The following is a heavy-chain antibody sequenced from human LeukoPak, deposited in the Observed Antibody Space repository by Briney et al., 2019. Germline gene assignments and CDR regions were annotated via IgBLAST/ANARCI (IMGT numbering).Heavy chain of an antibody. CDR2: IRYDGSNK. J-gene: IGHJ3*02. CDR1: GFTFSGYN. Sequence: GGSLRLSCAASGFTFSGYNMHWVRQAPGKGLEWVAFIRYDGSNKYYADSVKGRFTISRDNSKNTLYLQMNSLRAEDTAVYYCAKDLNYYDSSGSDAFDTWGQGTMVTVSS. V-gene: IGHV3-30*02. CDR3: AKDLNYYDSSGSDAFDT. D-gene: IGHD3-22*01.